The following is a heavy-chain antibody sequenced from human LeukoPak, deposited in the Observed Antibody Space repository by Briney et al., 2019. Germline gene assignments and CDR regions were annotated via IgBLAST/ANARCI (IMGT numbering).Heavy chain of an antibody. CDR1: GYTFTDYY. V-gene: IGHV1-2*02. D-gene: IGHD3-10*01. CDR2: MNPNSGGT. CDR3: ARGITMVRGVIAWFDP. Sequence: ASVKVSCKTSGYTFTDYYMHWVRQAPGQGLEWMGWMNPNSGGTHYEQKFQDRVTLTRGTSISTAYMELSSLESDDTAVYYCARGITMVRGVIAWFDPWGQGTLVTVSS. J-gene: IGHJ5*02.